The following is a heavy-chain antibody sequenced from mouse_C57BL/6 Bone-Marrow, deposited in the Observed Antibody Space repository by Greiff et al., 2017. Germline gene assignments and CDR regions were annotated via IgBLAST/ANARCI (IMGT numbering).Heavy chain of an antibody. Sequence: VQLQQSGAELVKPGASVKLSCTASGFNIKDYYMHWVKQRTEQGLEWIGRIDPEDGETKYAPKFQGKATITADTSSNTSYLQLRSLTSEDTAVYYCAYYYGSSYGCDYWGQGTTLTVSS. D-gene: IGHD1-1*01. J-gene: IGHJ2*01. CDR2: IDPEDGET. CDR1: GFNIKDYY. V-gene: IGHV14-2*01. CDR3: AYYYGSSYGCDY.